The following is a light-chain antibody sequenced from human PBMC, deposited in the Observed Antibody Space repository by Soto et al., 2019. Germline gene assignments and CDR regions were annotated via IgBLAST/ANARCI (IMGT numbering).Light chain of an antibody. J-gene: IGKJ1*01. CDR1: QSVRNN. V-gene: IGKV3-15*01. CDR2: GAS. CDR3: QQYNNWPQT. Sequence: EIVMTQPPATLSVSPGERATLSCRASQSVRNNLAWYQQRPGQAPRLLIYGASTRATGVPASFSGSGSGTGFTLTISSLQSEDFALYYCQQYNNWPQTFGQGTKVDI.